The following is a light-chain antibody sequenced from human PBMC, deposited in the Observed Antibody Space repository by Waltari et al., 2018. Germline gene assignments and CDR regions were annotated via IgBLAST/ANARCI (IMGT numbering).Light chain of an antibody. CDR2: WAS. CDR3: QQYYAIPRT. Sequence: IVMPQSPDSLAVSLGERDTITCRSSQTVLSSSNNKNYLAGYQQRPGQPPKLLIYWASTRDSGVPYRFSGSGSGTDFTLPISSLLPEDVAVYYCQQYYAIPRTFGQGTKVEIK. J-gene: IGKJ1*01. CDR1: QTVLSSSNNKNY. V-gene: IGKV4-1*01.